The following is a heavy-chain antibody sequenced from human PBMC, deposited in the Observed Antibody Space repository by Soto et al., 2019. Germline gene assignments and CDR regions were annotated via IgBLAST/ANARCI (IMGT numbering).Heavy chain of an antibody. J-gene: IGHJ6*02. CDR3: ARERWGNTPMVDTNYYGLDV. D-gene: IGHD5-18*01. V-gene: IGHV4-61*01. Sequence: QVQLQESGPGLVKPSETLSLTCTVSGGSVNSGSHYWTWIRQPPGKGLECIGYIYTSGSTKYNPSLKSRVTITMDTSKNQFSLKLSSVTAADTAVYYCARERWGNTPMVDTNYYGLDVWGQGTTVTVSS. CDR1: GGSVNSGSHY. CDR2: IYTSGST.